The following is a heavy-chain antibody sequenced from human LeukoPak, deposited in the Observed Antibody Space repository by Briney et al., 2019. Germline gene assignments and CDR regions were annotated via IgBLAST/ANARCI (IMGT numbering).Heavy chain of an antibody. CDR1: NYSITNTNF. CDR3: ARDRVGSTYAFDI. J-gene: IGHJ3*02. Sequence: PSETLPLTCAVSNYSITNTNFWGWLRQPPGRVLEGIVTGHHRGTTYFNPSLKSRFTISVDTSKNQFSLKLSYVTAADTAVYYCARDRVGSTYAFDIWGQGTMVTVSS. CDR2: GHHRGTT. D-gene: IGHD1-26*01. V-gene: IGHV4-38-2*02.